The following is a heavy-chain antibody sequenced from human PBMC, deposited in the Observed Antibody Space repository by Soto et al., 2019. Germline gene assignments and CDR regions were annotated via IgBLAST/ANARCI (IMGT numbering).Heavy chain of an antibody. D-gene: IGHD1-1*01. CDR2: INPNSGGT. V-gene: IGHV1-2*04. Sequence: ASVKVSCKASGYTFTGYYMHWVRQAPGQGLEWMGWINPNSGGTNYAQKFQGWVTMTRDTSISTAYMELSRLRSDDTAVYYCARTAQLEPRAFDIWGQGKMVTVS. J-gene: IGHJ3*02. CDR1: GYTFTGYY. CDR3: ARTAQLEPRAFDI.